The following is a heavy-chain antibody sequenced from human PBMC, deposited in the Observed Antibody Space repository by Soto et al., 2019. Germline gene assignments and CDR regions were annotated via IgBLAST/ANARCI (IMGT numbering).Heavy chain of an antibody. CDR3: ARELGIAAAGIGVYYY. D-gene: IGHD6-13*01. V-gene: IGHV1-69*13. CDR1: GGTFSSYA. Sequence: PSVKVSCKASGGTFSSYAISWVRQAPGQGLEWMGGIIPIFGTANYAQKFQGRVTITADESTSTAYMELSSLRSEDTAVYYCARELGIAAAGIGVYYYWGQGTLVTVSS. CDR2: IIPIFGTA. J-gene: IGHJ4*02.